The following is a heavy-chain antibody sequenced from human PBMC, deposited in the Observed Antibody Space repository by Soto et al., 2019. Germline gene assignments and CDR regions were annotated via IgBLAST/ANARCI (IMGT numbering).Heavy chain of an antibody. J-gene: IGHJ6*02. CDR1: GGSFSGYY. Sequence: PSETLSLTCGVYGGSFSGYYWSWVRQPPGKGLEWIGAINQSGGTNYNLSLKSRVTISVDTSKNQFSLSLSSVTAADTAIYYCAKFKNSYYYGLDVWGPGTAVTVSS. CDR2: INQSGGT. CDR3: AKFKNSYYYGLDV. V-gene: IGHV4-34*01.